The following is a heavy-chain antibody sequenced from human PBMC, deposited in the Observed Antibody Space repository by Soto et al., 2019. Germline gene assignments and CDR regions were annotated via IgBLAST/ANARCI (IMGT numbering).Heavy chain of an antibody. Sequence: EVQLLESGGGLVQPGGSLRLSCPPTGFTFSTCAMNWVRQAPGKGLEWVSTISGSGSTTYYADSVKGRFTISRDNFKNTLYLQINSLRVEDTAVYYCAKDRSRSYGSGYPLGYLDSWGQGTLVTVSS. CDR1: GFTFSTCA. J-gene: IGHJ4*02. D-gene: IGHD3-22*01. CDR3: AKDRSRSYGSGYPLGYLDS. CDR2: ISGSGSTT. V-gene: IGHV3-23*01.